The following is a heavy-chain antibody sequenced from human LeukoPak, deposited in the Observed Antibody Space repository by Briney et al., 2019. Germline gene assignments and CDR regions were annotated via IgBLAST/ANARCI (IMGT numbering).Heavy chain of an antibody. J-gene: IGHJ4*02. CDR2: INYDGSST. D-gene: IGHD5-12*01. CDR1: GFTFSTYW. V-gene: IGHV3-74*01. Sequence: QPGGSLRLSCAASGFTFSTYWMHWVRQAPGKGLVWVSRINYDGSSTSYADSVKGRFTISRDNAKNSLYLQMNSLRAEDTAVYYCARDSYSGYDTTPDYWGQGTLVTVSS. CDR3: ARDSYSGYDTTPDY.